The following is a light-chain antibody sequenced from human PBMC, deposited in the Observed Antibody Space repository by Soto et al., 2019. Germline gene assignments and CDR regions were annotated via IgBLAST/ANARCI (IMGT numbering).Light chain of an antibody. J-gene: IGKJ1*01. CDR2: DAS. V-gene: IGKV1-5*01. CDR3: QQSYNTPQT. CDR1: QSISNR. Sequence: PSTLSASVGDGVTITCRASQSISNRLAWYQQRPGKAPKYLIYDASTLDSGAPSRFSGSGSGTDFTLTISSLQPEDFATYYCQQSYNTPQTFGQGTKVDI.